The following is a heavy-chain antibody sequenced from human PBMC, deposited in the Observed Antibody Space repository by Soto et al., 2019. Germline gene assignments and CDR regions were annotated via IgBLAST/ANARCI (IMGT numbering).Heavy chain of an antibody. D-gene: IGHD2-15*01. CDR3: ARSPDMDS. CDR1: GGTSSSDA. V-gene: IGHV1-69*12. Sequence: QVHLVQSGAEVKKPGSSVKVSCKASGGTSSSDAISWVRQAPGQGLEWMGGIIPVLSTTSSAQKFRGRITITADESTSTAYMELRGRRSQDTAVYSCARSPDMDSWGQGTLVTVSS. J-gene: IGHJ4*02. CDR2: IIPVLSTT.